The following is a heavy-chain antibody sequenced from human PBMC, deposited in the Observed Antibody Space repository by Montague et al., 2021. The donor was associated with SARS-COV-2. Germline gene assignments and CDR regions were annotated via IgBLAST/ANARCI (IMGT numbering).Heavy chain of an antibody. D-gene: IGHD4-23*01. J-gene: IGHJ6*02. Sequence: SETLSLTCTVSGGSISSSSYYWGWIRQPPGKGLEWIGSIYYSGSTYYNPSIKRRVTISGDTSKNQFSLKLSSVTAAATAVYYCARWVETYYYSYGMDVWGQGTTVTVSS. CDR2: IYYSGST. CDR1: GGSISSSSYY. V-gene: IGHV4-39*01. CDR3: ARWVETYYYSYGMDV.